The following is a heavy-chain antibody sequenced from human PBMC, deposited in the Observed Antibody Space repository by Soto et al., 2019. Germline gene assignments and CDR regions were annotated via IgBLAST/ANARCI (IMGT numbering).Heavy chain of an antibody. J-gene: IGHJ4*02. D-gene: IGHD1-26*01. Sequence: QVQLVESGGGVVQPGRSLRLSCTASGFIFSGAGMHWVRQAPGKGLEWVAVIWSDGSHQYYADSVKGRFIISRDNSRNMLYLQLNSLRVEDGAVYYCARWRTYTGNHFVAYWGQGSLVTVSS. V-gene: IGHV3-33*01. CDR1: GFIFSGAG. CDR2: IWSDGSHQ. CDR3: ARWRTYTGNHFVAY.